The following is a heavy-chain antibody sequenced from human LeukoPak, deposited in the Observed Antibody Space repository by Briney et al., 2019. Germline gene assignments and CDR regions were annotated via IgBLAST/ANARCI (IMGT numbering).Heavy chain of an antibody. Sequence: ASVKVSCKASGYTFTSYYMHWVRQAPGQGLEWMGIINPSGGSTSYAQKFQGRVTMTRDMSTSTAYMELSSLRSEDTAVYYCARGHGESYYDSSGYYYGGHYFDYWGQGTLVTVSS. D-gene: IGHD3-22*01. CDR2: INPSGGST. CDR1: GYTFTSYY. CDR3: ARGHGESYYDSSGYYYGGHYFDY. J-gene: IGHJ4*02. V-gene: IGHV1-46*01.